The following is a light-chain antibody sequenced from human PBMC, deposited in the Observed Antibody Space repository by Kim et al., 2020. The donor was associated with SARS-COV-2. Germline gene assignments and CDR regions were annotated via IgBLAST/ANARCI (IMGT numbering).Light chain of an antibody. CDR2: EDN. CDR1: SGSIASNY. J-gene: IGLJ3*02. Sequence: GKAVTISCTRSSGSIASNYVQWDQQRPGSAPTTVIYEDNQRPSGVPDRFSGSIDSSSNSASLTISGLKTEDEADYYCQSYDSTPWVFGGGTKVTVL. CDR3: QSYDSTPWV. V-gene: IGLV6-57*03.